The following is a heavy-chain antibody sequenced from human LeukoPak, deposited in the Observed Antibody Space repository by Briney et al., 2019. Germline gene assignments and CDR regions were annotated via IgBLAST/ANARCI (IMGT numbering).Heavy chain of an antibody. CDR3: ARGLPKSNWNRLIFGNWFDP. D-gene: IGHD1-20*01. V-gene: IGHV4-38-2*02. J-gene: IGHJ5*02. CDR1: GYSISSGYY. Sequence: SETLSLTCTVSGYSISSGYYWGWIRQPPGKGLEWIGSIYHSGSTYYNPSLKSRVTISVDTSKNQFSLKLSSVTAADTAVYYCARGLPKSNWNRLIFGNWFDPWGQGTLVTVSS. CDR2: IYHSGST.